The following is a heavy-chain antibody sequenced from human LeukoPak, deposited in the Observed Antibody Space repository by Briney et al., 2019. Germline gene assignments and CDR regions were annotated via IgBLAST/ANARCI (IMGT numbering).Heavy chain of an antibody. CDR3: AKDAYYYGRGGFDP. CDR1: GFTFSSYA. D-gene: IGHD3-10*01. J-gene: IGHJ5*02. CDR2: ISGSGGST. Sequence: GGSQRLSCAASGFTFSSYAMRWVRQAPGKGLEWVSAISGSGGSTYYADSVKGRFTISRDNSKNTLYLQMNSLRAEDTAVYYCAKDAYYYGRGGFDPWGQGTLVTVSS. V-gene: IGHV3-23*01.